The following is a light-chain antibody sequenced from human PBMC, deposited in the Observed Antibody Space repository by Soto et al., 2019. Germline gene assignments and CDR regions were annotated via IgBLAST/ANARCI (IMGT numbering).Light chain of an antibody. CDR2: GAS. V-gene: IGKV3-20*01. Sequence: EIVLTQSPGTLFLPPGERATLSCRASQSVRSSYLAWYQQKFGQAPRLLIYGASSRATGIPDRFSGSGSGTDFTLTISRLEPEAFAVYYCQQYGSSSWTFRQGTKVEIK. CDR1: QSVRSSY. J-gene: IGKJ1*01. CDR3: QQYGSSSWT.